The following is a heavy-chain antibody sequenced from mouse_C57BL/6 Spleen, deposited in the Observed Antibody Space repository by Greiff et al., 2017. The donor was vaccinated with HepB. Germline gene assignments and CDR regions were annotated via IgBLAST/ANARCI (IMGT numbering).Heavy chain of an antibody. J-gene: IGHJ4*01. Sequence: QVQLQQPGAELVKPGASVKLSCKASGYTFTSYWMQWVKQRPGQGLEWIGEIDPSDSYTNYNQKFKGKATLTVDTSSSTAYMQLSSLTSEDSAVYYCARRGYGAGYAMDYWGQGTSVTVSS. D-gene: IGHD3-1*01. CDR3: ARRGYGAGYAMDY. CDR2: IDPSDSYT. CDR1: GYTFTSYW. V-gene: IGHV1-50*01.